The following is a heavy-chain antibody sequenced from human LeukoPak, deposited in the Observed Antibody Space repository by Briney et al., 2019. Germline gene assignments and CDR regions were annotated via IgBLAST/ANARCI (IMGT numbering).Heavy chain of an antibody. J-gene: IGHJ4*02. CDR1: GGSFSDYY. D-gene: IGHD1-26*01. CDR3: ARVRSGSYYDY. CDR2: VNHRGND. Sequence: SGTLSLTCAVYGGSFSDYYWTWIRQPPGKGLEWIGEVNHRGNDHYNPSLKSRVTISVDTSKNQFSLKLCSVTAADTAVYYCARVRSGSYYDYWGQGTLVTVSS. V-gene: IGHV4-34*01.